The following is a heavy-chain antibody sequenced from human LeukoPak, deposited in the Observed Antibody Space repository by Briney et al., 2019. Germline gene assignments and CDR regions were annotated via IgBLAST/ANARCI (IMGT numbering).Heavy chain of an antibody. CDR1: GFSFGEYA. J-gene: IGHJ5*02. D-gene: IGHD3-16*01. CDR3: SRDKFYVWFDP. Sequence: PGGSLRLSCTTSGFSFGEYALTWVRQAPGKGLEWVGFIRSKAYGGTTENAASVRGRFTISRDDSKSIAYLQMNSLKTEDTAVYYCSRDKFYVWFDPWGQGTLVTVSS. V-gene: IGHV3-49*04. CDR2: IRSKAYGGTT.